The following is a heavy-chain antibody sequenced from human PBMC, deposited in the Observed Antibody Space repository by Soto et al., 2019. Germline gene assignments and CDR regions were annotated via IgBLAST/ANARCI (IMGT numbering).Heavy chain of an antibody. V-gene: IGHV4-4*02. Sequence: QVQLQESGPGPVKPSGTLTLTCAVSGGSISSSNGWRWFRQPPGKGLEGIGGIYHSGSNNYNPSLTSRVTISVDKSKNQFTLKLSAVTAADTAVYYCASGGHRELGYGMDVWGQGTTVTVSS. J-gene: IGHJ6*02. CDR1: GGSISSSNG. CDR2: IYHSGSN. CDR3: ASGGHRELGYGMDV. D-gene: IGHD3-16*01.